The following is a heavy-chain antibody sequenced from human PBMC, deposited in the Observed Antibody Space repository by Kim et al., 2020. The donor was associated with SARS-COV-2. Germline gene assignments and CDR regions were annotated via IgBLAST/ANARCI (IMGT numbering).Heavy chain of an antibody. Sequence: GGSLRLSCAASGFTFSSYGMHWVRQAPGKGLEWVAVIWYDGSNKYYADSVKGRFTISRDNSKNTLYLQMNSLRAEDTAVYYCARDKGQLGYGLSPPDYWGQGTLVTVSS. CDR2: IWYDGSNK. J-gene: IGHJ4*02. V-gene: IGHV3-33*01. CDR1: GFTFSSYG. D-gene: IGHD5-18*01. CDR3: ARDKGQLGYGLSPPDY.